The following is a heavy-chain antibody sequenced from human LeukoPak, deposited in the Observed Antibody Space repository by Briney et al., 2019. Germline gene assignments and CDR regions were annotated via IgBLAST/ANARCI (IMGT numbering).Heavy chain of an antibody. J-gene: IGHJ6*02. D-gene: IGHD6-19*01. Sequence: SQTLSLTCTVSGGSISSGGYYWSWIRQHPGKGLEWIGYIYYSGSTYYNPSLKSRVTISVGTSKNQFSLKLSSVTAADTAVYYCARDQEIAVAGTDGMDVWGQGTTVTVSS. CDR3: ARDQEIAVAGTDGMDV. V-gene: IGHV4-31*03. CDR2: IYYSGST. CDR1: GGSISSGGYY.